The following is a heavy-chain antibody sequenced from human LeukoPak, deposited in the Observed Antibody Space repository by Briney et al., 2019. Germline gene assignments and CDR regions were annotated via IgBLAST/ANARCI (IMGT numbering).Heavy chain of an antibody. CDR3: ARELSPVVKYYFEY. Sequence: PGTSLRLSCAASGFIFSSYGMHWVRQAPGKGLEWVAVIWYDGSNKYYADSVKGRFTISRDNSKNTLYLQMNSLRAEDTALYYCARELSPVVKYYFEYWGQGTLVTVSP. D-gene: IGHD3-22*01. CDR1: GFIFSSYG. V-gene: IGHV3-33*08. J-gene: IGHJ4*02. CDR2: IWYDGSNK.